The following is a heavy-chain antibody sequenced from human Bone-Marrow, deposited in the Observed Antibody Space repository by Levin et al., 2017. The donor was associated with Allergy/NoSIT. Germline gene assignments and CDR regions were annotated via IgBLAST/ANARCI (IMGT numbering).Heavy chain of an antibody. Sequence: PSETLSLTCTVSGGSISSGGYYWSWIRQHPGKGLEWIGYIYYSGSTYYNPSLKSRVTISVDTSKNQFSLKLSSVTAADTAVYYCARDKARYNWNDGGSDWFDPWGQGTLVTVSS. CDR1: GGSISSGGYY. V-gene: IGHV4-31*03. D-gene: IGHD1-20*01. J-gene: IGHJ5*02. CDR3: ARDKARYNWNDGGSDWFDP. CDR2: IYYSGST.